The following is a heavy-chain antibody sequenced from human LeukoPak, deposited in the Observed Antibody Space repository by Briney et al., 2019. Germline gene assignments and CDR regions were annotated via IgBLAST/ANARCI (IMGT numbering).Heavy chain of an antibody. V-gene: IGHV3-23*01. Sequence: GGSLRLSCAASGFTFSNYAMSWVRQAPGKGLEWVSCIRGSGTSTYYADSVKGRFTISRDNSKNTLYLQMNSLRAEDTAVYYCAKVTYGSGTYGAFDYWGQGTLVTVSS. CDR1: GFTFSNYA. D-gene: IGHD3-10*01. CDR2: IRGSGTST. CDR3: AKVTYGSGTYGAFDY. J-gene: IGHJ4*02.